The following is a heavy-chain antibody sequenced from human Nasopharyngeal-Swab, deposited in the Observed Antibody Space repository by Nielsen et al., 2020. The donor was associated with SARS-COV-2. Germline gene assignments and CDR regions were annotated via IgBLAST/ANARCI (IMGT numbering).Heavy chain of an antibody. Sequence: KVSCKGSGYSFTSYWIGWVRQMPGKGLEWMGIIYPGDSDTRYGPSFQGQVTISADKSISTAYLQWSSLKASDTAMYYCARHGSPLYGSGPMSNWGQGTLVTVSS. J-gene: IGHJ4*02. CDR3: ARHGSPLYGSGPMSN. CDR2: IYPGDSDT. D-gene: IGHD3-10*01. V-gene: IGHV5-51*01. CDR1: GYSFTSYW.